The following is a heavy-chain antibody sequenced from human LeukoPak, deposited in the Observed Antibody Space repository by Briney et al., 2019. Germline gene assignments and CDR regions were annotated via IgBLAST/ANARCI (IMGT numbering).Heavy chain of an antibody. Sequence: SETLSLTCAVYGGSFSGYYWSWIRKPPGKGLEWIGEIYHSGSTNYNPSLKSRVTISVDKSKNQFSLKLSSVTAADTAVYYCARVRYYYDSSGYSIPLFDYWGQGTLVTVSS. J-gene: IGHJ4*02. V-gene: IGHV4-34*01. D-gene: IGHD3-22*01. CDR1: GGSFSGYY. CDR2: IYHSGST. CDR3: ARVRYYYDSSGYSIPLFDY.